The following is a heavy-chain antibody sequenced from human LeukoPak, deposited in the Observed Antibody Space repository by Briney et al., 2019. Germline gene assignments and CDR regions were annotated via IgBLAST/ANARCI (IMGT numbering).Heavy chain of an antibody. J-gene: IGHJ6*04. CDR1: VGIFSSYA. Sequence: SVNVSCRSCVGIFSSYAISWVGQPPAQGLEWMGGIIHIFGTTNYAQKFQGRVTLTAHESSHATYMELNTLRTEHTPVYYCASGYLDRIDVGGKGTTVTVSS. CDR3: ASGYLDRIDV. D-gene: IGHD1-1*01. V-gene: IGHV1-69*13. CDR2: IIHIFGTT.